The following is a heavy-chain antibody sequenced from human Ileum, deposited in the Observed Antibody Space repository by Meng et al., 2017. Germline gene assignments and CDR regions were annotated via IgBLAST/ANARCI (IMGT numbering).Heavy chain of an antibody. Sequence: GESLKISCVASGFGFSNSWMHWVRHTPGKGLVWVSRINSDGSTTFYADSVKGRFTISRDNAKKTLFLQMNSLTSEDTAVYYCAKTDWLDHWGQGTLVTVSS. V-gene: IGHV3-74*01. CDR2: INSDGSTT. CDR3: AKTDWLDH. CDR1: GFGFSNSW. J-gene: IGHJ5*02.